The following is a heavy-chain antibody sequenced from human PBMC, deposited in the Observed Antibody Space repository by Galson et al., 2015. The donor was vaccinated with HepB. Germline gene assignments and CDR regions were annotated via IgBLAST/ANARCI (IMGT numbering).Heavy chain of an antibody. V-gene: IGHV3-21*01. CDR1: GFTFSSYS. J-gene: IGHJ6*02. D-gene: IGHD6-13*01. Sequence: SLRLSCAASGFTFSSYSMNWVRQAPGKGLEWVSSISSSSSYIYYADSVKGRFTISRDNAKNSLYLQMNSLRAEDTAVYYCARDRSTSSSWYPTTFYYYYGMDVWGQGTTVTVSS. CDR3: ARDRSTSSSWYPTTFYYYYGMDV. CDR2: ISSSSSYI.